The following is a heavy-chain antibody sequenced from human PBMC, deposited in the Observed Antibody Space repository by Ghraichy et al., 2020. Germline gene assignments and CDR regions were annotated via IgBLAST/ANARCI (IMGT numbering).Heavy chain of an antibody. Sequence: SETLSLTCAVYGGSFSGYYWSWIRQPPGKGLEWIGEINHSGSTNYNPSLKSRVTISVDTSKNQFSLKLSSVTAADTAVYYCARGGEAWFDPWGQGTLVTVSS. D-gene: IGHD3-10*01. CDR1: GGSFSGYY. J-gene: IGHJ5*02. CDR2: INHSGST. V-gene: IGHV4-34*01. CDR3: ARGGEAWFDP.